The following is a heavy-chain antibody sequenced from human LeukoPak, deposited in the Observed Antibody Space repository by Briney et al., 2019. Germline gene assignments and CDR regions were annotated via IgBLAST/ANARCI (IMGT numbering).Heavy chain of an antibody. Sequence: GGSLRLSCAASGLTFSSSWMSWVRQAPGKGLEWVADINPDGSDKYYVDSLKGRFTTSRDNAKNSLYLQMNSLRGEDTAVYYCARDPGYGALDYWGQGTLVTVSS. D-gene: IGHD4-17*01. J-gene: IGHJ4*02. CDR1: GLTFSSSW. CDR3: ARDPGYGALDY. CDR2: INPDGSDK. V-gene: IGHV3-7*01.